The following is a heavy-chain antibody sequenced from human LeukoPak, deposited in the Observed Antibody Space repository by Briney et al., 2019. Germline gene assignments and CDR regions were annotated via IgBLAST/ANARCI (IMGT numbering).Heavy chain of an antibody. Sequence: KTSETLSLTCTVSGGSISSSSYYWGWIRQPPGKGLEWIGCIYYSGSTYYNPSLKSRVTISVDTSKNQFSLKLSSVTAADTAVYYCARDQKSYYDFWSGPRYNWFDPWGQGTLVTVSS. D-gene: IGHD3-3*01. V-gene: IGHV4-39*07. CDR1: GGSISSSSYY. CDR3: ARDQKSYYDFWSGPRYNWFDP. CDR2: IYYSGST. J-gene: IGHJ5*02.